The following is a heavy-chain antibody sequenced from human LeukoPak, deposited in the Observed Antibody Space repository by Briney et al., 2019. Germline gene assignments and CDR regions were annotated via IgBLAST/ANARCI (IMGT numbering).Heavy chain of an antibody. CDR2: ISSSSSTI. CDR3: ARIHSSGWYRRVDYFDY. CDR1: GFTFRSYS. J-gene: IGHJ4*02. Sequence: GGSLRLXCAASGFTFRSYSMNWVRQAPGKGLEWVSYISSSSSTIYYADSVKGRFTISRDNAKNSLYLQMNSLRAEDTAVYYCARIHSSGWYRRVDYFDYWGQGTLVTVSS. D-gene: IGHD6-19*01. V-gene: IGHV3-48*01.